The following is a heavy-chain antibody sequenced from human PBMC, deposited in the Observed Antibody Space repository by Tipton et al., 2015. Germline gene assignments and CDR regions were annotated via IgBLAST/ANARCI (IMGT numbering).Heavy chain of an antibody. Sequence: TLSLTCAVYGGSFSGYYWNWIRQPPGKGLEWIGEINHSGSTNYNPSLKSRVTISVDTSKNQFSLKLSSVTAADTAVYYCARRFSHSSSWTFDYWGQGTLVTVSS. CDR2: INHSGST. D-gene: IGHD6-13*01. CDR3: ARRFSHSSSWTFDY. J-gene: IGHJ4*02. V-gene: IGHV4-34*01. CDR1: GGSFSGYY.